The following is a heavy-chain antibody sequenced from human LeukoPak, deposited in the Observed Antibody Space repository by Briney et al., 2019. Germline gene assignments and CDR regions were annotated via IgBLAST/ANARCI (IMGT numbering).Heavy chain of an antibody. J-gene: IGHJ4*02. D-gene: IGHD4-17*01. V-gene: IGHV3-23*01. Sequence: GGSLRLSCAASGFSFSTYAMSWVRQAPGKGLEWISTISGSGGSTSYADSVKGRFTISRDNSKNTLYLQMNSLRAEDTAVYYCAKDRSTVTGGHSFDYWGQGTLVTVSS. CDR1: GFSFSTYA. CDR2: ISGSGGST. CDR3: AKDRSTVTGGHSFDY.